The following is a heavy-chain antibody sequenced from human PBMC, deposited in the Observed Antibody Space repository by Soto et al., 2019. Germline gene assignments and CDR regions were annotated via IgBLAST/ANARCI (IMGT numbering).Heavy chain of an antibody. J-gene: IGHJ5*02. CDR1: GGXISSYY. CDR3: ARVVVFHCFDP. Sequence: PSETLSLTCTVSGGXISSYYWSWIRQPPGKGLEWIGYIYYSGSTNYNPSLKSRVTISVDTSKNQFSLKLSSVTAADTAVYYCARVVVFHCFDPWGQGTLVTVSS. V-gene: IGHV4-59*01. CDR2: IYYSGST. D-gene: IGHD2-15*01.